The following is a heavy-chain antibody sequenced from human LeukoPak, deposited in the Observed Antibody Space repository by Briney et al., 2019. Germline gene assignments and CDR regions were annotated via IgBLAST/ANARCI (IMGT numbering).Heavy chain of an antibody. D-gene: IGHD2-15*01. J-gene: IGHJ4*02. CDR2: INPNSGGT. CDR3: ARDLGYCSGGSCPYPMVGGY. Sequence: ASVKVSCKASGYTFTSYDINWVRQAPGQGLEWMGWINPNSGGTNYAQKFQGRVTMTRDTSISTAYMELSRLRSDDTAVYYCARDLGYCSGGSCPYPMVGGYWGQGTLVTVSS. CDR1: GYTFTSYD. V-gene: IGHV1-2*02.